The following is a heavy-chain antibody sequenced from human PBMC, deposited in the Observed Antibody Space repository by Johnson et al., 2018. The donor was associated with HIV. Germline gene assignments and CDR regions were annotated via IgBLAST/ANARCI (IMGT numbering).Heavy chain of an antibody. J-gene: IGHJ3*02. Sequence: VQLVESGGGVVRPGGSLRLSCAAAGFTFDDYGMSWVRQAPGKGLEWVSVIYSGGSTYYADSVQGRFTISRDNSKNTLYLQMNSLRGEDTAVYYCAREKYTIHAFDIWGQGTMVTVSS. CDR3: AREKYTIHAFDI. CDR2: IYSGGST. V-gene: IGHV3-66*02. CDR1: GFTFDDYG. D-gene: IGHD2-2*02.